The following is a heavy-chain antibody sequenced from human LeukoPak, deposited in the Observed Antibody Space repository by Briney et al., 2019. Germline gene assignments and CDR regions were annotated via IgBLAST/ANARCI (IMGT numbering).Heavy chain of an antibody. CDR3: ARRTSGAFAI. J-gene: IGHJ3*02. Sequence: GGSLRLSCAASGFPFSDHEMIWVRQAPGQGLEWVSYISSSGSDKYYPDSVKGRFTISRDNAKNSLYLQMNSLRAEDTAVYYCARRTSGAFAIWGQGTKVTVSS. CDR1: GFPFSDHE. V-gene: IGHV3-48*03. CDR2: ISSSGSDK.